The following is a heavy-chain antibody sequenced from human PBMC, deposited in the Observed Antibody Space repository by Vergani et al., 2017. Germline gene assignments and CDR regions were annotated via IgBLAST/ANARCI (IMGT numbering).Heavy chain of an antibody. D-gene: IGHD2/OR15-2a*01. Sequence: QLQLQESGPGLVKPSETLSLTCTVSGGSISSSSYYCGWIRQPPGKGLEWIGSIYYSGSTYYNPSLKSRVTISVDTSKNQFSLKLSSVTAADTAVYYCARDFSDPYYFDYWGQGTLVTVSS. CDR3: ARDFSDPYYFDY. J-gene: IGHJ4*02. CDR2: IYYSGST. CDR1: GGSISSSSYY. V-gene: IGHV4-39*07.